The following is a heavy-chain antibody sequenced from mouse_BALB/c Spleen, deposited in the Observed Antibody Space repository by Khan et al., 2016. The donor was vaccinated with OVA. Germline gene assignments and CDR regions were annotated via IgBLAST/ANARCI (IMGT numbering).Heavy chain of an antibody. CDR2: ISTYYGHA. V-gene: IGHV1S137*01. CDR3: ARGGGGNRFAY. Sequence: QVQLKQSGAELVRPGVSVKISCKGSGYTFTDFTMHWVKQSHAMSLEWIGVISTYYGHATYNQKFNDKATMTVDKSSSTAYMELARLTSEDSAIYYFARGGGGNRFAYWGQGTLVTVSA. CDR1: GYTFTDFT. J-gene: IGHJ3*01.